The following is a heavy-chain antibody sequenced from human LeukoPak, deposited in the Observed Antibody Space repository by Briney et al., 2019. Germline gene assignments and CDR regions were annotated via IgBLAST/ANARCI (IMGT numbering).Heavy chain of an antibody. Sequence: PGTSLRLSCSSSGISFSAFGMHWVRQAPGKGLEWVAVISYDGSKQYYADSVKGRFTISRDNSKDTLFLQMNSLRAEDTAVYHCAKDHWQRLVLGYYGMDVWGQGTTVAVSS. CDR1: GISFSAFG. CDR2: ISYDGSKQ. CDR3: AKDHWQRLVLGYYGMDV. J-gene: IGHJ6*02. D-gene: IGHD6-13*01. V-gene: IGHV3-30*18.